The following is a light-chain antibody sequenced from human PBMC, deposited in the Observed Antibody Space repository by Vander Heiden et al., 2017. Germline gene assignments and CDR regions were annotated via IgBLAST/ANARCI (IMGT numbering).Light chain of an antibody. V-gene: IGLV3-21*02. CDR3: QVWDTSTAQVV. CDR2: DVS. Sequence: SYVLTQPPSVSVAPGRTATISCGGNNMGGNGLDWYQQKPGQAPVMVVYDVSDRPPGIPERFSGSNSGTTASLTISRVEAGDEADYYCQVWDTSTAQVVLGGGTKLTGL. J-gene: IGLJ2*01. CDR1: NMGGNG.